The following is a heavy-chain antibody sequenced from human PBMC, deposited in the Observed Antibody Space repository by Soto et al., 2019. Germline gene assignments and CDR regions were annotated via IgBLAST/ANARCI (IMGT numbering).Heavy chain of an antibody. D-gene: IGHD3-22*01. CDR1: GFNFRDHA. V-gene: IGHV3-23*01. CDR3: ASRNYYDSSGYYYEYYFDY. J-gene: IGHJ4*02. CDR2: ISGSGGRT. Sequence: GFQRHRYGAFGFNFRDHAMSWVRQATGKGLEWVSGISGSGGRTYYADSVKGRVTISRDNSKNTLYLQMNSLRAEDTAVYYCASRNYYDSSGYYYEYYFDYWGQGTLVTVSS.